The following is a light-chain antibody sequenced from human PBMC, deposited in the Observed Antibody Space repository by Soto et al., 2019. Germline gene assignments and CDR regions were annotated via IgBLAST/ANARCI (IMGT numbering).Light chain of an antibody. V-gene: IGLV1-44*01. J-gene: IGLJ2*01. CDR1: SSNIGSNT. CDR3: AAWDGSLNAVV. CDR2: TNN. Sequence: QSVLTRPPSASGTPGQRVTISCSGSSSNIGSNTVNWYQQLPGTAPKLLIYTNNQRPSGVPDRFSGSKSGTSASLAISGLQSADEAEYYCAAWDGSLNAVVFGGGTKVTVL.